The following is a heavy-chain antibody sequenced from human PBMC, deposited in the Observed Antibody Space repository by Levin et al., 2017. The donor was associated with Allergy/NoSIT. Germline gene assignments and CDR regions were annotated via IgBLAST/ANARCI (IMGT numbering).Heavy chain of an antibody. CDR1: GFYFGTYA. CDR3: AKDRDEIHLGGFDR. D-gene: IGHD3-9*01. Sequence: VASVKVSCAASGFYFGTYAMSWVRQAPGKGLEWVSGISNSGSKTYYADSVKGRITISRDNSRKTVYLQLNSLRAEDTAVYYCAKDRDEIHLGGFDRWGQGTLVTVSS. CDR2: ISNSGSKT. J-gene: IGHJ4*02. V-gene: IGHV3-23*01.